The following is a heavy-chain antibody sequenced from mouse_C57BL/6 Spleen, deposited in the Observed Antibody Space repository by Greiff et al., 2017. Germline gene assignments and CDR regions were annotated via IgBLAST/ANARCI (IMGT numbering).Heavy chain of an antibody. D-gene: IGHD3-3*01. J-gene: IGHJ4*01. CDR1: GYTFTDYY. CDR2: INPNNGGT. V-gene: IGHV1-26*01. Sequence: VQLQQSGPELVKPGASVKISCKASGYTFTDYYMNWVKQSHGKSLEWIGDINPNNGGTSYNQKFKGKATLTVDKSSSTAYMELRSLTSEDAAVYYCASAPEGRAMDYWGQGTSVTVSS. CDR3: ASAPEGRAMDY.